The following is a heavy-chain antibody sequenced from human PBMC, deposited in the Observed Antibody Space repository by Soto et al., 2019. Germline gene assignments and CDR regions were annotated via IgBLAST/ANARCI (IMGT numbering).Heavy chain of an antibody. Sequence: SETLSLTCTVSGASISSGDYYWGWIRQPPGKGLEWIGCISYSRSPYYNPSLTSRLTISVVTSQNQFSLKVSSVTAADTAVYYCVSGIAVTGNGNFDFWRQGSLVTVSS. CDR3: VSGIAVTGNGNFDF. CDR1: GASISSGDYY. D-gene: IGHD6-19*01. J-gene: IGHJ4*02. CDR2: ISYSRSP. V-gene: IGHV4-30-4*01.